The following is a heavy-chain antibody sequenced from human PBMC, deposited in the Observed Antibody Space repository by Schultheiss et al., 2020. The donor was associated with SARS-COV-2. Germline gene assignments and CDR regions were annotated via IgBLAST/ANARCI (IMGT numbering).Heavy chain of an antibody. D-gene: IGHD4-17*01. CDR3: ARIYAKQLGRVTTSSLFDY. Sequence: TLSLTCTVSGYSISSGYYWGWIRQPPGKGLEWIGSIYHSGSTYYNPSLKSRVTISVDTSKNQFSLKLSSVTAADTAVYYCARIYAKQLGRVTTSSLFDYWGQGTLVTVSS. V-gene: IGHV4-38-2*02. CDR2: IYHSGST. CDR1: GYSISSGYY. J-gene: IGHJ4*02.